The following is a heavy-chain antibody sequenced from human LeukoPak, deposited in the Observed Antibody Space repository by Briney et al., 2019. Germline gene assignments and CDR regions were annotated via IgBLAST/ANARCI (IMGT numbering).Heavy chain of an antibody. CDR2: IIPIFGTA. V-gene: IGHV1-69*01. CDR1: GGTFSSYA. D-gene: IGHD4-17*01. Sequence: GSSVKVSCKASGGTFSSYAISWVRQAPGQGLEWMGGIIPIFGTANYAQKFQGRVTITADESTRTAYMELSSLRSEDTAVYYCASRLRADYYYMDVWGKGTTVTVSS. J-gene: IGHJ6*03. CDR3: ASRLRADYYYMDV.